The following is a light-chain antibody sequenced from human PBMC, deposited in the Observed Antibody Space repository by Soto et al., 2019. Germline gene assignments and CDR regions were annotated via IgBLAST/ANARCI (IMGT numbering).Light chain of an antibody. Sequence: EIVLTQSPGTLSLSPGERATLSCRASQSASSGYLAWYKQKPGQSPRLLVYGASTRAAGIPDRCSGSGSGTAFTLTISRLEPEDVAVYYCQHYGSSPTWTFGQGTKVEIK. CDR3: QHYGSSPTWT. J-gene: IGKJ1*01. CDR1: QSASSGY. CDR2: GAS. V-gene: IGKV3-20*01.